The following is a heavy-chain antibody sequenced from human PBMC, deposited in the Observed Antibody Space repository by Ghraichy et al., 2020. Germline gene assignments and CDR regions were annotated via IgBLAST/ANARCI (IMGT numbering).Heavy chain of an antibody. CDR2: ISPSSDYI. V-gene: IGHV3-21*01. D-gene: IGHD3-16*01. Sequence: LSLTCAASGFTFSSFTMYWVRQAPGKGLEWVSCISPSSDYIFYAESVKGRFTISRDNAKNSLLLQMNSLRAEETAVYYCARSLPTFVGGQYYGMDVWGQGTTVTVSS. J-gene: IGHJ6*02. CDR1: GFTFSSFT. CDR3: ARSLPTFVGGQYYGMDV.